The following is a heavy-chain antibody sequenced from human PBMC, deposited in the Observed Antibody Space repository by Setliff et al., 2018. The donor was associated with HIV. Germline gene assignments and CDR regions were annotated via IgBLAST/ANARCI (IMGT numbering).Heavy chain of an antibody. V-gene: IGHV5-51*01. CDR2: IYPGDSDT. D-gene: IGHD6-13*01. J-gene: IGHJ3*02. Sequence: GESLKISCKGSGYSFTSYWIGWVRQMPGKGLEWMGIIYPGDSDTRYSPSFQGQVTISADKSISTSYLQWSNLKASDTAMYYCARGATGNLEDLDIWGQGTMVTVSS. CDR1: GYSFTSYW. CDR3: ARGATGNLEDLDI.